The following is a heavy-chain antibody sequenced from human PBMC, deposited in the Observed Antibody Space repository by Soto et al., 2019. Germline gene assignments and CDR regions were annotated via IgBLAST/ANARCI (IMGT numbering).Heavy chain of an antibody. CDR3: ASRFDSGSYRYFDY. Sequence: QVQLVQSGAEVKKPGSSVKVSCKASGGTFSSYAISWVRQAPGQGLEWMGGIIPIFGTSNYAQKFQGRVTITADKSTSTAYMELSSLRSEDTAVYYCASRFDSGSYRYFDYWGQGTLVTVSS. J-gene: IGHJ4*02. D-gene: IGHD1-26*01. CDR2: IIPIFGTS. V-gene: IGHV1-69*06. CDR1: GGTFSSYA.